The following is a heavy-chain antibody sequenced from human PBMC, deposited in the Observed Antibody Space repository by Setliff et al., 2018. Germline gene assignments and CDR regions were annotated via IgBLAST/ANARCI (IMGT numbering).Heavy chain of an antibody. CDR1: GYTLSRHY. CDR2: INPGGGSA. Sequence: ASVKVSCKATGYTLSRHYMHWARQAPGQGLEWMGIINPGGGSASIVQKFQGRVTMTSDTSTSTVYMEVTGLTSEDTAVYCCARAGVAAADRKGLLEYWGQGTLVTVSS. CDR3: ARAGVAAADRKGLLEY. V-gene: IGHV1-46*01. J-gene: IGHJ4*02. D-gene: IGHD6-13*01.